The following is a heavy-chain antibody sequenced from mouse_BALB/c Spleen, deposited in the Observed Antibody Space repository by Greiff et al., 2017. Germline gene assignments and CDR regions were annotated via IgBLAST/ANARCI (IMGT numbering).Heavy chain of an antibody. J-gene: IGHJ4*01. CDR2: INPYNGAT. D-gene: IGHD2-1*01. Sequence: EVHLVESGPELVKPGASVKISCKASGYSFTGYYMHWVKQSHVKSLEWIGRINPYNGATSYNQNFKDKASLTVDKSSSTAYMELHSLTSEDSAVYYCASNHYGKAVDYWGQGTSVTVSS. V-gene: IGHV1-31*01. CDR1: GYSFTGYY. CDR3: ASNHYGKAVDY.